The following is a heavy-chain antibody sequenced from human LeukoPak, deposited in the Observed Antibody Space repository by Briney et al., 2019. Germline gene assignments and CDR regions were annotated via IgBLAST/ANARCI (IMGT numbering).Heavy chain of an antibody. CDR3: AKAVSPYYDSSGYYDY. CDR1: GFTFSSYA. Sequence: GGSLRLSCAASGFTFSSYAMSWVRQAPGKGLEWVSAISGSGGGTYYADSVKGRFTISRDNSKNTLYLQMNSLRAEDTAVYYCAKAVSPYYDSSGYYDYWGQGTLVTVSS. CDR2: ISGSGGGT. V-gene: IGHV3-23*01. D-gene: IGHD3-22*01. J-gene: IGHJ4*02.